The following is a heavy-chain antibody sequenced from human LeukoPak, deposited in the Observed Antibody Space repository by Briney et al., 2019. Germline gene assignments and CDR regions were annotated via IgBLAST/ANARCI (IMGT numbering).Heavy chain of an antibody. D-gene: IGHD2-2*01. J-gene: IGHJ5*02. CDR2: IYYSGST. CDR3: AGDYCTSTTCPNWFDP. CDR1: GGSISSYY. V-gene: IGHV4-59*12. Sequence: SETLSLTCTVSGGSISSYYWSWIRQPPGKGLEWIGYIYYSGSTNYNPSLKSRVTISVDTSKNQFSLKLSSVTAADTAVYYCAGDYCTSTTCPNWFDPWGQGTLVTVSS.